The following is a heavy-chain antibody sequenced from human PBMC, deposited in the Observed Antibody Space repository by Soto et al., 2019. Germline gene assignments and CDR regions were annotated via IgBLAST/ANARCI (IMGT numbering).Heavy chain of an antibody. J-gene: IGHJ6*02. CDR2: ISGSGGST. CDR1: GFTFSSYA. CDR3: AKRVTMIVVVSGRDYGMDV. D-gene: IGHD3-22*01. Sequence: GGSLRLSCAASGFTFSSYAMSWVRQAPGKGLEWVSAISGSGGSTYYADSVKGRFTISRDNSKNTLYLQMNSLRAEDTAVYYCAKRVTMIVVVSGRDYGMDVWGQGTTVIVSS. V-gene: IGHV3-23*01.